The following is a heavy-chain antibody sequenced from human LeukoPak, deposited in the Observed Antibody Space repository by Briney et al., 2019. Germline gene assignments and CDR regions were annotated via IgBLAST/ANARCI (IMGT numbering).Heavy chain of an antibody. D-gene: IGHD1-1*01. CDR2: ISGSGGDT. Sequence: PGGSLRLSCAASGFTFITYAMSWVRQAPGKGLEWVSLISGSGGDTYYADSVRGRFTISRDNSKNTLYLQMNSLRAGDTAVYHCAKVGLYNSNDVDPRHFDYWGQGTLVTVSS. CDR1: GFTFITYA. J-gene: IGHJ4*02. V-gene: IGHV3-23*01. CDR3: AKVGLYNSNDVDPRHFDY.